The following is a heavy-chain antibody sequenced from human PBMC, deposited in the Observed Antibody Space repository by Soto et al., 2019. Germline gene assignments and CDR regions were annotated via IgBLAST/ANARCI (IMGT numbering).Heavy chain of an antibody. CDR1: GGSVSNSNYY. D-gene: IGHD2-8*01. CDR2: VYYRGRS. Sequence: ESLSLTCPVSGGSVSNSNYYWGWIRQSPGKGLEWIGSVYYRGRSYSKSSVKSRVTISVDTSKNQFSLNLNSVTASDTAVYFCVSQRTSVLTQAYFDYWGPGALVTVSS. CDR3: VSQRTSVLTQAYFDY. J-gene: IGHJ4*02. V-gene: IGHV4-39*01.